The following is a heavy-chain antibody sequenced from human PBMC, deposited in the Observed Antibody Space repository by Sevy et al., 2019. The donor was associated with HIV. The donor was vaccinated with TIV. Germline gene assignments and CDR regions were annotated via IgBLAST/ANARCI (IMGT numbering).Heavy chain of an antibody. CDR2: LSFGCGEI. J-gene: IGHJ4*02. D-gene: IGHD2-8*01. V-gene: IGHV3-23*01. CDR3: AREGCTKPHDY. CDR1: GFTFSKYS. Sequence: GGSLRLSCAASGFTFSKYSMSWVRQPPGKGLEWVSTLSFGCGEINYADSVKGRFTISRDNSKSSVYLQMNNLRPEDTAVYYCAREGCTKPHDYWGQETLVTVS.